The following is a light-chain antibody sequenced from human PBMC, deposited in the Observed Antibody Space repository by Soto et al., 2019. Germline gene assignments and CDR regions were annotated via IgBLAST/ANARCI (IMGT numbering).Light chain of an antibody. Sequence: EIVLTQSPGTLSLSPGERATLSCRASQSINSRYLAWYQQKPGQAPRLLIYGASSRATGIPDRFSGSGSGTDFTLTISRLEPEDLAVYYCQQFGSSPGITFGPGTKVDIK. CDR2: GAS. CDR3: QQFGSSPGIT. V-gene: IGKV3-20*01. J-gene: IGKJ3*01. CDR1: QSINSRY.